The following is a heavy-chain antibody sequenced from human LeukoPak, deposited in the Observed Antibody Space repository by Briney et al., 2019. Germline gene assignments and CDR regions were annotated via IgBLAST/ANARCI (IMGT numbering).Heavy chain of an antibody. V-gene: IGHV3-33*01. Sequence: GMSLRLSCAASGFSFSTYAMHWVRQAPGKGLDWVAMIWSDGSNQYYADSVKGRFTISRDNSKNTLYLQMNSLRAEDTAVYYCARAKTWSYAFDIWDQGTMVTASS. D-gene: IGHD2-15*01. CDR1: GFSFSTYA. CDR3: ARAKTWSYAFDI. CDR2: IWSDGSNQ. J-gene: IGHJ3*02.